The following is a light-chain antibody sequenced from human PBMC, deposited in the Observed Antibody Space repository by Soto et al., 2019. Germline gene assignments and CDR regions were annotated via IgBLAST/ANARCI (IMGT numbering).Light chain of an antibody. J-gene: IGLJ3*02. CDR3: HVWDSLTDDWV. CDR2: FDR. CDR1: NTGGKS. Sequence: SYELTQPPSVSVAPGEPASISCRGDNTGGKSVHWYQHKPGQAPVLVIYFDRDRPSGIPERLSGSNSGNTATLTISRVEAGDEADYYCHVWDSLTDDWVFGGGTKMTVL. V-gene: IGLV3-21*04.